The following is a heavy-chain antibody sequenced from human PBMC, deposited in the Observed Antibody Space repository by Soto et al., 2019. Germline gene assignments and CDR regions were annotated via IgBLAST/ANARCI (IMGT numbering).Heavy chain of an antibody. CDR1: GYSISSGYY. CDR3: ARDYGDYLYYFDY. Sequence: PETLSLTCAPSGYSISSGYYWGWIRQPPGKGLEWIGSIYHSGSTYYNPSLKSRVTISVDTSKNQFSLKLSSVTAADTAVYYCARDYGDYLYYFDYWGQGTLVTV. CDR2: IYHSGST. J-gene: IGHJ4*02. V-gene: IGHV4-38-2*02. D-gene: IGHD4-17*01.